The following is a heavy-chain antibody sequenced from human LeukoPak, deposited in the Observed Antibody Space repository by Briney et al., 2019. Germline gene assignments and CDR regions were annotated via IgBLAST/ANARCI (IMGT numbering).Heavy chain of an antibody. CDR2: ISAYNGNT. CDR3: ARDQPDGHSGYVFPPVYGMDV. CDR1: GYTFTSYG. D-gene: IGHD5-12*01. V-gene: IGHV1-18*01. J-gene: IGHJ6*02. Sequence: ASVKVSCKASGYTFTSYGISWVRQAPGQGLEWMGWISAYNGNTNYAQKLQGRVTMTTDTSTSTAYMELRSLRSDDTAVYYCARDQPDGHSGYVFPPVYGMDVWGQGTTVTVSS.